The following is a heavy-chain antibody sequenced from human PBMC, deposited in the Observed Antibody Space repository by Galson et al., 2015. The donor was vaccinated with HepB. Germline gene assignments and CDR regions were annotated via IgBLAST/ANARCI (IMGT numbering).Heavy chain of an antibody. CDR2: IMVDGSYK. D-gene: IGHD2-2*01. Sequence: LRRSCGAPGATFSSYWMSWVRQAPGKGLEWVAKIMVDGSYKYYVDSVKGRFTISRDNAKNSLYLQMNSLRAEDTAVYYCARVQPAAMDYWCQGTLVTVSS. J-gene: IGHJ4*02. V-gene: IGHV3-7*03. CDR1: GATFSSYW. CDR3: ARVQPAAMDY.